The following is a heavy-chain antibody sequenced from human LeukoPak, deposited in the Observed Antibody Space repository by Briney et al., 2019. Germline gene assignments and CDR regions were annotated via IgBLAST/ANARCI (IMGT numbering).Heavy chain of an antibody. Sequence: GGSLRLSCAASEFTVSSNYMSWDRQAPGKGLEWVSVIYSGGSTYYADSVKGRFTISRDNSKNTLYLQMNTLRAEDTAVYYCARDSFASGYYMHRDWGQGTLVTVSS. CDR3: ARDSFASGYYMHRD. CDR2: IYSGGST. V-gene: IGHV3-66*01. D-gene: IGHD3-3*01. CDR1: EFTVSSNY. J-gene: IGHJ4*02.